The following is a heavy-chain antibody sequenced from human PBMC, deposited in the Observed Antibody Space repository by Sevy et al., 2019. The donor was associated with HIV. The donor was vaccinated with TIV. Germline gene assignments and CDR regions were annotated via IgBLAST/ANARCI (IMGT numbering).Heavy chain of an antibody. V-gene: IGHV3-48*03. D-gene: IGHD6-13*01. Sequence: GGSLRLSCVASGFTFSSYEMNWVRQAPGKGLEWVSHISTSGSIIHYEDSVKGRFTISRDNAKNSLYLQMNSLRAEDTAGYDCAREDGSRQDFQYWGQGTLVTVSS. J-gene: IGHJ1*01. CDR3: AREDGSRQDFQY. CDR1: GFTFSSYE. CDR2: ISTSGSII.